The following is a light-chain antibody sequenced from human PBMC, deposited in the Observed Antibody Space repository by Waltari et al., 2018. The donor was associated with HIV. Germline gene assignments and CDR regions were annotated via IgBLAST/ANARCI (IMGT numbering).Light chain of an antibody. CDR3: QVWDSTTNHVV. Sequence: SSVLTQPPSVSVAPGTPDRITHGGTKIVHWYQQKPGPAPVLVIYDESDRPSGLPARFSGSNSGNTATLTISRVEAGDEADYYCQVWDSTTNHVVFGGGTKLTVL. J-gene: IGLJ2*01. V-gene: IGLV3-21*04. CDR2: DES. CDR1: KIV.